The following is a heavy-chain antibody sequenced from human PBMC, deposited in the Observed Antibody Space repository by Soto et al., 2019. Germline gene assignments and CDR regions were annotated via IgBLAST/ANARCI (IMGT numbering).Heavy chain of an antibody. J-gene: IGHJ6*02. CDR2: IIPILGTA. Sequence: QVQLVQSGAEVKKPGSSVKVSCKASGGTFSSYAISWVRQAPGQGLEWMGGIIPILGTANYAQKFQGRVTITADKSTSTAYMELSSLRSEDTAVYYCARRIAARGYYYYGMDVWGQGTTVTVSS. CDR1: GGTFSSYA. D-gene: IGHD6-13*01. V-gene: IGHV1-69*06. CDR3: ARRIAARGYYYYGMDV.